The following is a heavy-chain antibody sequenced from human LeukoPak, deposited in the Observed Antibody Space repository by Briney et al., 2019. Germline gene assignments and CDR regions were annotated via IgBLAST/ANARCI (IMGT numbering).Heavy chain of an antibody. CDR3: ARHYGILTGYASLRY. V-gene: IGHV5-10-1*04. J-gene: IGHJ4*02. CDR2: IDPSDSYT. Sequence: GESLKISCKGSGYSFTTYWISWVRQMPGKGLEWMGRIDPSDSYTNYSPSFQGQVTISTDKSINTAYLQWSGLKASDTAMYYCARHYGILTGYASLRYWGQGTLVTVSS. CDR1: GYSFTTYW. D-gene: IGHD3-9*01.